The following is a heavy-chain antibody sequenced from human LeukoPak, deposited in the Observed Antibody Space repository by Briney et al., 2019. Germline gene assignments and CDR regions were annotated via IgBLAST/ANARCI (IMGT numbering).Heavy chain of an antibody. Sequence: ASVKVSCKASGYTFTGYYMHWVRQAPGQGLEWMGWINPNSGGTNYAQKFQGRVTMTRDTSISTAYMELSSLRSDDTALYYCARPYYYHSGAYYYDYWGQGTLVTVSS. V-gene: IGHV1-2*02. CDR2: INPNSGGT. J-gene: IGHJ4*02. CDR3: ARPYYYHSGAYYYDY. D-gene: IGHD3-22*01. CDR1: GYTFTGYY.